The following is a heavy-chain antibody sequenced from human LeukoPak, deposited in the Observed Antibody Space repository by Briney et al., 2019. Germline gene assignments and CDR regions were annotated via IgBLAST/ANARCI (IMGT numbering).Heavy chain of an antibody. J-gene: IGHJ6*03. D-gene: IGHD3-22*01. CDR3: ARVKGYYDKSKGYYYMDV. V-gene: IGHV3-23*01. CDR1: GFTFSSYG. Sequence: GGTLRLSCAASGFTFSSYGMSWVRQAPGKGLEWVSAISGSGGSTYYADSVKGRFTISRDNSKNTLYLQMNSLRAEDTAIYYCARVKGYYDKSKGYYYMDVWGKGTTVTVSS. CDR2: ISGSGGST.